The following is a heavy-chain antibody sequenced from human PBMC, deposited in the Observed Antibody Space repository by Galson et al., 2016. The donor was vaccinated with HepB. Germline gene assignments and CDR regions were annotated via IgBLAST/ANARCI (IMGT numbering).Heavy chain of an antibody. D-gene: IGHD2-2*01. Sequence: SLRLSCAASAFTFTNYGMTWVRQAPGKGLEWVSAISGSGDNTYYADSVKGRFTISKDNSKNTLYLQMNSLSAEDTAVYYCARAPVTSTTCCYYFDYWGQGTPVTVSS. CDR1: AFTFTNYG. CDR2: ISGSGDNT. V-gene: IGHV3-23*01. CDR3: ARAPVTSTTCCYYFDY. J-gene: IGHJ4*01.